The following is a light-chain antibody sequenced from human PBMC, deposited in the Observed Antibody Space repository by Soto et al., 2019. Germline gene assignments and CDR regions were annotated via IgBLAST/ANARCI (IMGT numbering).Light chain of an antibody. CDR3: QQFNTYPIT. V-gene: IGKV1-13*02. CDR1: QDIRGA. CDR2: DVS. J-gene: IGKJ5*01. Sequence: AIQLTQSPSSLSASVGDRVTITCRASQDIRGALAWYQQKPGKPPKLLIFDVSSLQSGVPSRFSGSGSGTDFTLTISRLQPEDFATYYCQQFNTYPITFGQGTRQEIK.